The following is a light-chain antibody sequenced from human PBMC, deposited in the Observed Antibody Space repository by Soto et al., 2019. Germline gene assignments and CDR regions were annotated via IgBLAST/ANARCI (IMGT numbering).Light chain of an antibody. V-gene: IGKV3-11*01. CDR3: QQRSDWHLT. J-gene: IGKJ1*01. CDR1: QSVSSY. Sequence: EIVLTHSPATLSLSPGERTTLSCRASQSVSSYFAWYQQKPGQAPRLLIYDASSRATGIPARFSGSGSGTDFTLTISSLEPEDFAVYYCQQRSDWHLTFGQGTKVEIK. CDR2: DAS.